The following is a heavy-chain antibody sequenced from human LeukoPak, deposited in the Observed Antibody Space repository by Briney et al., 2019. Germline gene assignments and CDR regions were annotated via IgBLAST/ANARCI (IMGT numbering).Heavy chain of an antibody. V-gene: IGHV1-2*02. CDR1: GYTFTGYY. CDR3: ASGRTIFYYYMDV. J-gene: IGHJ6*03. Sequence: ASVKVSCKASGYTFTGYYMHWVRQAPGQGLEWMGWINPKRGDTNYAQKFQGRVTMTRDTSINTVYMELSRLRSDDTAVYYCASGRTIFYYYMDVWGKGTTVTISS. D-gene: IGHD3-3*02. CDR2: INPKRGDT.